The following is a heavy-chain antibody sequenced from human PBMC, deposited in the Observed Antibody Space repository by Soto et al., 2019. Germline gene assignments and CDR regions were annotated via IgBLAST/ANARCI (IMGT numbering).Heavy chain of an antibody. D-gene: IGHD6-13*01. Sequence: GESLKISCQCSGYTFSNFWIGWVRQLPGKGLEWMGIIYPGDHETRYSPSFHGKATISADKSINTAYLQWNSLEASDTAFYFCARSPRSSPYFDYWGKGALVTVS. CDR3: ARSPRSSPYFDY. V-gene: IGHV5-51*01. CDR1: GYTFSNFW. CDR2: IYPGDHET. J-gene: IGHJ4*02.